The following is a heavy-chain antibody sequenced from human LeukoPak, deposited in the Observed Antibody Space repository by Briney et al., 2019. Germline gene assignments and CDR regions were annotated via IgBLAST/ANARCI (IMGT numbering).Heavy chain of an antibody. J-gene: IGHJ4*02. CDR1: GGTFSSYA. D-gene: IGHD6-19*01. Sequence: SVKVSCKASGGTFSSYAISWVRQAPGQGLEWMGGIIPIFGTANYAQKFQGRVTITAHESTSTAYMELSSLRSEDTAVYYCARDLIGLYSSGGWGQGTLVTVSS. CDR2: IIPIFGTA. CDR3: ARDLIGLYSSGG. V-gene: IGHV1-69*13.